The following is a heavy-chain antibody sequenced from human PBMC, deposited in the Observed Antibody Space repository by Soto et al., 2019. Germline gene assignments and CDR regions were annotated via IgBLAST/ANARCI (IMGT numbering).Heavy chain of an antibody. J-gene: IGHJ6*02. Sequence: SVKVSCKASGGTFSSCAISWVRQAPGQGLEWMGGIIPIFGTANYAQKFQGRVTITADESTSTAYMELSSLRSEDTAVYYCARVGGXCSSTSCHFNYYYGMDVWGQGTTVTVSS. CDR2: IIPIFGTA. CDR3: ARVGGXCSSTSCHFNYYYGMDV. D-gene: IGHD2-2*01. CDR1: GGTFSSCA. V-gene: IGHV1-69*13.